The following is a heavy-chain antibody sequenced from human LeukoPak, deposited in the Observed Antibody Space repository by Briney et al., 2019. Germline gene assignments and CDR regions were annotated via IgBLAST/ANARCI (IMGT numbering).Heavy chain of an antibody. V-gene: IGHV4-34*01. CDR2: INHSGST. J-gene: IGHJ4*02. CDR1: GGSFSGYY. Sequence: PSETLSLTCAVYGGSFSGYYWSWLRQPPGKGLEWMGEINHSGSTNYNPSLKSRATISVDTSKTQFSLKLSSWTAADPVVYSCARAGYYYDSSGFYYWGQGTLVTVSS. D-gene: IGHD3-22*01. CDR3: ARAGYYYDSSGFYY.